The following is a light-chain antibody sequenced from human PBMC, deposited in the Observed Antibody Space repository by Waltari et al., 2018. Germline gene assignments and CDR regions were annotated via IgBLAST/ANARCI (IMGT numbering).Light chain of an antibody. V-gene: IGKV3-11*01. J-gene: IGKJ3*01. Sequence: EIVLTQSPATMSFSPGEGATLSCRASQSINGYLAWYQQKPGQAPRLLIYDTSNRATGIPARFSGSGSGTDFTLNISSLEPEDFAVYYCQHRSNWPPLFAFGPGTKVDLK. CDR2: DTS. CDR1: QSINGY. CDR3: QHRSNWPPLFA.